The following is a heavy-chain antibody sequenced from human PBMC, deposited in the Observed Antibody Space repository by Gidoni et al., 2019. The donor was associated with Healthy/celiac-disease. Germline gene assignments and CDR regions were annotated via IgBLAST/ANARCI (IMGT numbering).Heavy chain of an antibody. CDR1: GFTFSSYA. V-gene: IGHV3-23*01. J-gene: IGHJ4*02. D-gene: IGHD2-2*02. Sequence: EVQLLESGGGLVQPGGSLRLSCAASGFTFSSYAMGWVRQAPGKGLEWVSAISGSGSSTYYADSVKGRFNISRDNSKNTLYLQMNSLRAEDTAVYYCAKYIVVYCSSTSCYTKDYWGQGTLVTVSS. CDR2: ISGSGSST. CDR3: AKYIVVYCSSTSCYTKDY.